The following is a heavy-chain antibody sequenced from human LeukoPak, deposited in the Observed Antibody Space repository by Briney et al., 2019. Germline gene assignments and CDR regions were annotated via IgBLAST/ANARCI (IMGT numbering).Heavy chain of an antibody. CDR3: ARDFHCSGGSCCPPGDY. D-gene: IGHD2-15*01. CDR1: GYTFTSYY. V-gene: IGHV1-46*01. CDR2: INPSGGST. J-gene: IGHJ4*02. Sequence: ASVKVSCKASGYTFTSYYMHWVRQAPGQGLEWMGIINPSGGSTSYAQKFQGRVTMTRDTSTSTVYMELSSLRSEDTAVYYCARDFHCSGGSCCPPGDYWGQGTLVTVSS.